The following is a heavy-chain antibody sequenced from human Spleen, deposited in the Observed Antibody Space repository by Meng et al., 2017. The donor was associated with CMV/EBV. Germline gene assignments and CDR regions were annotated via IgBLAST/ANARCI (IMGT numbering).Heavy chain of an antibody. Sequence: SVKVSCKASGGIFSSYTISWVRQAPGQGLEWMGRIIPILGIANYAQKFQGRVTITADKSTSTAYMELSSLRSEDTAVYYCARDSLGSGSYWTHFDYWGQGTLVTVSS. J-gene: IGHJ4*02. CDR2: IIPILGIA. D-gene: IGHD1-26*01. CDR3: ARDSLGSGSYWTHFDY. CDR1: GGIFSSYT. V-gene: IGHV1-69*04.